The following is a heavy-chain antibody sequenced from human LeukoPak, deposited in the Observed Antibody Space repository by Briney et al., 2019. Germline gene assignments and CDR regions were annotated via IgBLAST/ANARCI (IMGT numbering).Heavy chain of an antibody. Sequence: GGSLRLSCVASGFNFGGYSMGWVRQAPGKGLEWVTYMNEYGSDIFYVDSVKGRFTFSRDNAKNSLYLQMNSLRVEDTAVYYCARPRGCGTSKCNNFDYWGQGTLVTVSS. CDR1: GFNFGGYS. CDR2: MNEYGSDI. J-gene: IGHJ4*02. CDR3: ARPRGCGTSKCNNFDY. V-gene: IGHV3-7*01. D-gene: IGHD2-21*01.